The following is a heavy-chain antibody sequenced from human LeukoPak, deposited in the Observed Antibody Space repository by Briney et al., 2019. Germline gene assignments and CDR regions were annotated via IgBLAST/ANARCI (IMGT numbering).Heavy chain of an antibody. CDR1: GGSVSSGSYY. CDR3: ARDVVDTAMVMGLDY. D-gene: IGHD5-18*01. Sequence: SETLSLTCTVSGGSVSSGSYYWSWMRQPPGKGLEWIGYIYYSGSTNYNPSLKSRVTISVDTSRNQFSLKLSSVTAAETAVYYCARDVVDTAMVMGLDYWGQGTLVTVSS. CDR2: IYYSGST. J-gene: IGHJ4*02. V-gene: IGHV4-61*01.